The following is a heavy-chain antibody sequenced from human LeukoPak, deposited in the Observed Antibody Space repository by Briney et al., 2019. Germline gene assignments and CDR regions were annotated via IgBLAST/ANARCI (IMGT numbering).Heavy chain of an antibody. D-gene: IGHD2-15*01. CDR2: ISSSSSYI. J-gene: IGHJ4*02. Sequence: GGSLRLSCAASGFTFSSYSMNWVRQAPGKGLEWVSSISSSSSYIYYADSVKGRFTISGDNAKNSLYLQMNSLRAEDTAVYYCARSRYCSGGSCHYFDYWGQGTLVTVSS. CDR3: ARSRYCSGGSCHYFDY. CDR1: GFTFSSYS. V-gene: IGHV3-21*04.